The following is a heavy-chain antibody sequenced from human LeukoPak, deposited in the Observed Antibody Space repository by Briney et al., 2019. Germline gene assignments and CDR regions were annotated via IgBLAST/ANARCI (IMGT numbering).Heavy chain of an antibody. CDR1: GYTFTSYG. D-gene: IGHD4-17*01. V-gene: IGHV1-18*01. CDR3: AATVTTFLGYYYMDV. J-gene: IGHJ6*03. Sequence: ASVKVSCKASGYTFTSYGISWVRQAPGQGLEWMGWISAYNGNTNYAQKLQGRVTMTTDTSTSTAYMELRSLRSDDTAVYYCAATVTTFLGYYYMDVWGKGTTVTVSS. CDR2: ISAYNGNT.